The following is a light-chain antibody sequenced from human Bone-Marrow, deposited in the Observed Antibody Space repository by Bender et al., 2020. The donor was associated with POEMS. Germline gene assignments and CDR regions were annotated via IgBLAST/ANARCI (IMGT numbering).Light chain of an antibody. V-gene: IGLV1-44*01. CDR2: SNY. CDR3: QSYDSNLSGSV. Sequence: QSVLTQPPSASGTPGQSVIISCSGTDSNFGGNNVNWYQHLPGTAPRLVVYSNYQRPSGVPARFSGSRSGTSASLAITGLQAEDEADYYCQSYDSNLSGSVFGTGTKVTVL. CDR1: DSNFGGNN. J-gene: IGLJ1*01.